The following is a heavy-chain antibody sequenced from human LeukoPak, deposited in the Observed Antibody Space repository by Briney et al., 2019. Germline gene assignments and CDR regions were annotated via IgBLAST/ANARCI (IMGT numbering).Heavy chain of an antibody. CDR1: AFTFSNYW. Sequence: PGGPQRLSCAASAFTFSNYWMSWVRQAPGKGLEWVANIKEDGSEINYVDSVKGRFTISRDNAKNSHFLQMNSLRVEDTALYYCARGFRNGPFDCWGQGTLVTVSS. J-gene: IGHJ4*02. V-gene: IGHV3-7*03. D-gene: IGHD2-8*01. CDR2: IKEDGSEI. CDR3: ARGFRNGPFDC.